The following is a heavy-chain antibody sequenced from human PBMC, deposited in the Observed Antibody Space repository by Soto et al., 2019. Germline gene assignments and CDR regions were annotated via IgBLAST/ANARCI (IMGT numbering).Heavy chain of an antibody. V-gene: IGHV1-18*01. CDR3: ARDLHSGGKYWYFDI. Sequence: QVQLVQSGAEVKKPGASVKVACKASGDTFTHYGITWVRQAPGQGLEWMGWINSFSGDTNYPQKLQGRLTMTTDTSTNTVYMVLRNLRSDDTAVYYCARDLHSGGKYWYFDIWGRGTLVTVSS. D-gene: IGHD2-15*01. CDR1: GDTFTHYG. J-gene: IGHJ2*01. CDR2: INSFSGDT.